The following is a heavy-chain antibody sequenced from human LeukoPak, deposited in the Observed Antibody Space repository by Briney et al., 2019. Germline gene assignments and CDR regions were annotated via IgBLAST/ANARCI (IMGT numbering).Heavy chain of an antibody. D-gene: IGHD2-2*01. V-gene: IGHV1-69*04. J-gene: IGHJ4*02. CDR3: ATDIVVVPAAKAELFDY. CDR2: IIPILGIA. Sequence: SVKVSCKASGGAFSSYAISWVRQAPGQGLEWMGRIIPILGIANYAQKFQGRVTITADKSTSTAYMELSSLRSEDTAVYYCATDIVVVPAAKAELFDYWGQGTLVTVSS. CDR1: GGAFSSYA.